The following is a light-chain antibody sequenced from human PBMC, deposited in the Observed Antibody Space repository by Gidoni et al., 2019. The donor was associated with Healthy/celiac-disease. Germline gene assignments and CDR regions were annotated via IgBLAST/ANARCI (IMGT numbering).Light chain of an antibody. CDR3: QQRSNWPALT. CDR2: DAS. J-gene: IGKJ4*01. CDR1: QSVRSY. V-gene: IGKV3-11*01. Sequence: VLTQSPATLSLSPGQIATLSCRASQSVRSYLAWYQQKPGQAPRLLIYDASNRATGIPARFSGSGSGTDFTLTISSLVPEDFAVYYCQQRSNWPALTCGGGTKVEIK.